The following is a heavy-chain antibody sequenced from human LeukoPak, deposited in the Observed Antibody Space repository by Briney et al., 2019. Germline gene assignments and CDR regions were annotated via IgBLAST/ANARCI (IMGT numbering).Heavy chain of an antibody. CDR1: GGSISSYY. D-gene: IGHD3-3*01. J-gene: IGHJ4*02. V-gene: IGHV4-4*07. Sequence: SETLSLTCTVSGGSISSYYWSWIRQPAGKGLEWIGRIYTSGSTNYNPSLKSRVTMSVDTSKNQFSLKLSSVTAADTAVYYCARVRTYYDFWSGYFDYWGQGTLVTVSS. CDR2: IYTSGST. CDR3: ARVRTYYDFWSGYFDY.